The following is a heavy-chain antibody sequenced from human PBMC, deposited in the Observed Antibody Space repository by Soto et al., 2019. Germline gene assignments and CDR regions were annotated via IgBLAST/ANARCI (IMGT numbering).Heavy chain of an antibody. Sequence: SETLSLTCAVYGGSFSGYYWSWIRQSPGKGLEWIGEINHSGNTNYSPSLKSRVTISVDTSKNQFSLNLSSVTAADTAVYYCARGGEYSPSFAYWGQGPWVPVSS. J-gene: IGHJ4*02. V-gene: IGHV4-34*01. CDR1: GGSFSGYY. CDR2: INHSGNT. D-gene: IGHD5-12*01. CDR3: ARGGEYSPSFAY.